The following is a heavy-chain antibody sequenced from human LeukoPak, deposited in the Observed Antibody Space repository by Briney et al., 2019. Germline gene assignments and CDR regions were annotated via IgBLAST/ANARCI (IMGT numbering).Heavy chain of an antibody. J-gene: IGHJ4*02. Sequence: ASVKVSCKASGYSFSDYAIQWVRQAPGQRLEWMGWINAGNGKTKYSQNFQGRGTITRDRSASTAYMELRSLRSEDTSIYYCARGRWTATETTYYLDYWGQGTLVTVSS. CDR2: INAGNGKT. D-gene: IGHD4-17*01. V-gene: IGHV1-3*01. CDR3: ARGRWTATETTYYLDY. CDR1: GYSFSDYA.